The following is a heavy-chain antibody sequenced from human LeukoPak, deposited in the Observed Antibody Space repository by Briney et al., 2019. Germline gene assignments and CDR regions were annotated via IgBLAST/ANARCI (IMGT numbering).Heavy chain of an antibody. CDR1: GGSFSDYY. Sequence: SETLSLTCAVYGGSFSDYYWSWIRQPPGKGLEWIGEINHSGSTNYNPSLKSRVTISVDTSKNQFSLKLSSVAAADTAVYYCARVQYFDTSGYYLGYWGQGTLVTVSS. CDR3: ARVQYFDTSGYYLGY. J-gene: IGHJ4*02. V-gene: IGHV4-34*01. CDR2: INHSGST. D-gene: IGHD3-22*01.